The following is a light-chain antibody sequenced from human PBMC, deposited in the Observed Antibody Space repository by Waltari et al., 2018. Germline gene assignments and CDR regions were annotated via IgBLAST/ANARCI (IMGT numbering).Light chain of an antibody. CDR3: SSYAGSNYYV. CDR1: SSDVGGYNY. Sequence: QSALTQPPSASGSPGQSVTISCTGTSSDVGGYNYVSWNQQHPGKAPKLMIYEVNERPSGVPDRFSGAKSGNTASLTVSGLQAEDEAYYYCSSYAGSNYYVFGTGTKVTVL. J-gene: IGLJ1*01. CDR2: EVN. V-gene: IGLV2-8*01.